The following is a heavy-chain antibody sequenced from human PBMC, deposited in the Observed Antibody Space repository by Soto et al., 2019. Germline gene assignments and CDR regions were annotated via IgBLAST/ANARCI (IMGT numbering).Heavy chain of an antibody. CDR3: ARDLDHGAAFDI. Sequence: GGSLRLSCAASGFTFDDYGMSWVRQAPGKGLEWVSGINWNGGSTGYADSVKGRFTISRDNAKNSLYLQMNSLRAEDTALYHCARDLDHGAAFDIWGQGTMVTVSS. CDR2: INWNGGST. D-gene: IGHD3-10*01. V-gene: IGHV3-20*01. J-gene: IGHJ3*02. CDR1: GFTFDDYG.